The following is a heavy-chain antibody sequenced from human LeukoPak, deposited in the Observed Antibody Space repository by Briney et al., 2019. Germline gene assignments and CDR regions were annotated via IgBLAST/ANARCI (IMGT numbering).Heavy chain of an antibody. Sequence: ASLKDSCKASGYTLTGYYMHWVRQAPGQGLEWMGWINPNSGGTNYAQKFQGWVTMNRDTSTSTAYMELSRLRSDDTAVYYCARGTDSGYEIDYWGQGTLVTVSS. CDR2: INPNSGGT. D-gene: IGHD5-12*01. J-gene: IGHJ4*02. V-gene: IGHV1-2*04. CDR1: GYTLTGYY. CDR3: ARGTDSGYEIDY.